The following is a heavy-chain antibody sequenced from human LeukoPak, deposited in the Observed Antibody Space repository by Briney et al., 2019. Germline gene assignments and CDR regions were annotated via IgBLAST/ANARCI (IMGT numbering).Heavy chain of an antibody. V-gene: IGHV1-2*02. D-gene: IGHD3-3*01. CDR2: INPNSGGT. CDR3: ASHITIFGVLIPH. Sequence: GASVKVSCKASGYTFSNYGITWVRQAPGQGLEWMGWINPNSGGTDYAQKFQGRVTMTRDTSISTAYMELSRLRSDDTAVYYCASHITIFGVLIPHWGQGTLVTVSS. CDR1: GYTFSNYG. J-gene: IGHJ4*02.